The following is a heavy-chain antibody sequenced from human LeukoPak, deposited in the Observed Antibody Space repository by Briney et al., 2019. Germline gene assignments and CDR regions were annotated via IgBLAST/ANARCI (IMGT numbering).Heavy chain of an antibody. V-gene: IGHV3-48*03. Sequence: GGSLRLSCAASGFMFSSYEMHWVRQAPGKGLEWVSFIFSGGSNIYYADSVKGRFTISRDNAKNTLYLQMNSLRAEDTAVYYCGRGWTQYYDFWSDPEQYFDDWGQGTLVTVSS. CDR2: IFSGGSNI. CDR3: GRGWTQYYDFWSDPEQYFDD. J-gene: IGHJ4*02. D-gene: IGHD3-3*01. CDR1: GFMFSSYE.